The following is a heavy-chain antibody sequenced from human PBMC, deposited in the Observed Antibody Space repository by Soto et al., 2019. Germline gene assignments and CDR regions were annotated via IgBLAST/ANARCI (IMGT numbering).Heavy chain of an antibody. V-gene: IGHV3-49*04. J-gene: IGHJ6*02. D-gene: IGHD3-9*01. CDR2: IRSKAYGGTT. CDR1: GFTFGDYA. CDR3: GLDGYYDILTGYYPWDYYYGMDV. Sequence: GGSLRLSCTASGFTFGDYAMSWVRQAPGKGLEWVGFIRSKAYGGTTEYAASVKGRFTISRDDSKSIAYLQMNSLKTEDTAVYYCGLDGYYDILTGYYPWDYYYGMDVWGQGTTVTVS.